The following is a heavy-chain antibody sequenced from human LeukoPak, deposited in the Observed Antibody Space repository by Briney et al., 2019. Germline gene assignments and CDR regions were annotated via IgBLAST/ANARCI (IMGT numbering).Heavy chain of an antibody. J-gene: IGHJ6*03. Sequence: ASVKVSCKASGGTFSSYAISWVRQAPGQGLEWMGGIIPIFGTANYAQKFQGRVTITADESTSTAYVELSSLRSEDTAVYYCGGSGSYFADYYYYYYMDVWGKGTTVTISS. V-gene: IGHV1-69*13. CDR2: IIPIFGTA. CDR3: GGSGSYFADYYYYYYMDV. D-gene: IGHD3-10*01. CDR1: GGTFSSYA.